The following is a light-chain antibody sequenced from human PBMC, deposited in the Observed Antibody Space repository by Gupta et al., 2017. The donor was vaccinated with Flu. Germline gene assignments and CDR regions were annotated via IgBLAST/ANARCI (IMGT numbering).Light chain of an antibody. J-gene: IGKJ1*01. Sequence: DIVMTQSPDSLAVSLGERATINCKSSQSVLYNSNNKNYLSWYQQKPGQPPKLLIYWASTRESGVPDRFSASGSGTDFTLTISGLQAEDVAVYYCQQYYTPPPTFGQGTNVEIK. CDR1: QSVLYNSNNKNY. CDR3: QQYYTPPPT. CDR2: WAS. V-gene: IGKV4-1*01.